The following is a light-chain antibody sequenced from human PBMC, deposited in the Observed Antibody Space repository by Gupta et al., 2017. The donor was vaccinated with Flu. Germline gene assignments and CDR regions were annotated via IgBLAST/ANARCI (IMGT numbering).Light chain of an antibody. Sequence: GTLYLSPGERATLSCRASQSVRSSYLAWYQQKPGQAPRLLIYGASSRATGIPDRFSGSGSGTEFTLTISRLEPEDFAVYYCQQEGSSPRTFGQGTKVEIK. CDR1: QSVRSSY. V-gene: IGKV3-20*01. J-gene: IGKJ1*01. CDR2: GAS. CDR3: QQEGSSPRT.